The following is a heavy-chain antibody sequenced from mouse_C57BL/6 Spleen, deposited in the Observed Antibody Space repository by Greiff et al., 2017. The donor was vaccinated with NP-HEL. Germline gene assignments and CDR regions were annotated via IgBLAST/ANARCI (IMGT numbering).Heavy chain of an antibody. J-gene: IGHJ2*01. D-gene: IGHD1-1*01. Sequence: EVKLVESGGGLVKPGGSLKLSCAASGFTFSSYAMSWVRQTPEKRLEWVATISDGGSYTYYPANVKGRFTISRDNAKNNLYLQMSHLKSEDTAMYYCASGRYYGSRGYFDYWGQGTTLTVSS. V-gene: IGHV5-4*03. CDR2: ISDGGSYT. CDR3: ASGRYYGSRGYFDY. CDR1: GFTFSSYA.